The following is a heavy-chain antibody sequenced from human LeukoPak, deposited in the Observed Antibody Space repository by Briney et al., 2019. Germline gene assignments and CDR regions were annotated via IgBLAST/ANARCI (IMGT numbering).Heavy chain of an antibody. J-gene: IGHJ4*02. D-gene: IGHD1-14*01. CDR3: ATSPGYDY. V-gene: IGHV1-8*01. Sequence: ASVKVSCKASGYTFTNYDVNWVRQATGQGLEWVGWMNPNSGNTGYAQKFQGRVTMTEDTSTDTAYMELTSLRSEDTAVYYCATSPGYDYWGQGTLVTVSS. CDR1: GYTFTNYD. CDR2: MNPNSGNT.